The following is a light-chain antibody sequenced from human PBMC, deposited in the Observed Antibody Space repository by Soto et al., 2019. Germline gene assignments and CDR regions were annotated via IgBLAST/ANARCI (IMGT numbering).Light chain of an antibody. Sequence: EIVLTQSPGTLSLSPGERATLSCRASQSVSSSYLAWYQQKPGQPPRLLIYGASRRATGIPDRFSGSGSGTEFSLTISSLQSEDFAVYYCQQYNKWPLTFGGGNK. CDR2: GAS. J-gene: IGKJ4*01. V-gene: IGKV3-20*01. CDR3: QQYNKWPLT. CDR1: QSVSSSY.